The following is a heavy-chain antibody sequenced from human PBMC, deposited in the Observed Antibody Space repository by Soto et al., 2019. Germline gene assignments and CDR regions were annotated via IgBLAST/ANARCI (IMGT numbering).Heavy chain of an antibody. D-gene: IGHD3-22*01. J-gene: IGHJ4*02. CDR3: ARLFDGGYYYGDGENFDY. CDR1: GGSISSSSYY. CDR2: IYYSGST. V-gene: IGHV4-39*01. Sequence: QLQLQESGPGLVKPSETLSLTCTVSGGSISSSSYYWGWIRQPPGKGLDWIGSIYYSGSTYYNPSLKSRVTISVDTSKNQFSLKLSSVTAADTAVYYCARLFDGGYYYGDGENFDYWGQGTLVTVSS.